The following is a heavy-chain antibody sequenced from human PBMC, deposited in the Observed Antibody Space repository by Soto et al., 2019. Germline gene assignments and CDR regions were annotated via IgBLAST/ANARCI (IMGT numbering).Heavy chain of an antibody. Sequence: SETLSFTCTVSGDSIISSDFYWGWVRQPPGKGLEWIGSIFYLGSSYYNPSLKSRVTMSVDTSKNQFSLRLRSVTAADTALYFCARHSLALRKNNWFDPWGQGIMVTVSS. V-gene: IGHV4-39*01. D-gene: IGHD3-3*02. CDR2: IFYLGSS. CDR1: GDSIISSDFY. CDR3: ARHSLALRKNNWFDP. J-gene: IGHJ5*02.